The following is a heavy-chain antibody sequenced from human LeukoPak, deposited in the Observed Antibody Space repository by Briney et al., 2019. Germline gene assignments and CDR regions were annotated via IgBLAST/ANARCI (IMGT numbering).Heavy chain of an antibody. Sequence: SGRSLRLSCAASGFTFSSYSMSWVRQAPGKGLEWVSSISSSSSYIYYADSVKGRFTISRGNAKNSLYLQMNSLRAEDTAVYYCARVGYYDSSGYYWGQGTLVTVSS. CDR2: ISSSSSYI. D-gene: IGHD3-22*01. J-gene: IGHJ4*02. CDR3: ARVGYYDSSGYY. CDR1: GFTFSSYS. V-gene: IGHV3-21*01.